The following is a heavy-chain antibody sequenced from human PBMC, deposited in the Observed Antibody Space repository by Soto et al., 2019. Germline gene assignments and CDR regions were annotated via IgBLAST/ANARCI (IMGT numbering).Heavy chain of an antibody. CDR2: IIPILGIA. V-gene: IGHV1-69*02. D-gene: IGHD6-13*01. Sequence: ASVKVSCKASGGTFSSYTISWVRQDPGQGLEWMGRIIPILGIANYAQKFQGRVTITADKSTCTAYMELSSLRSEDTAVYYCARAGELAAAGDAFDIWGQGTMVTVSS. CDR3: ARAGELAAAGDAFDI. J-gene: IGHJ3*02. CDR1: GGTFSSYT.